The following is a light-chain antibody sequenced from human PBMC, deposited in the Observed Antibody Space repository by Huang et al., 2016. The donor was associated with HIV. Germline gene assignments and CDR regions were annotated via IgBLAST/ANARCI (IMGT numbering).Light chain of an antibody. CDR3: QQYYSSPQT. Sequence: DIIMSQSPESLTVSLGERATLNCRSSQSVYASSTSKDYMAWFQQKPGHPPRLLLFWASSREVGVPDRVSGSGSGTHFTLTIANLQPEDAAIYYCQQYYSSPQTFGQGTRV. J-gene: IGKJ1*01. CDR2: WAS. CDR1: QSVYASSTSKDY. V-gene: IGKV4-1*01.